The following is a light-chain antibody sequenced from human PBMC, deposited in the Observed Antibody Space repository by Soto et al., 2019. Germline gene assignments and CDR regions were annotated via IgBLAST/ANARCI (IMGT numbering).Light chain of an antibody. CDR2: DAS. V-gene: IGKV3-20*01. CDR3: QQYGSSRT. CDR1: QSVSSSY. Sequence: EVVVTQSPGPLSLSPGERATLSCRASQSVSSSYLAWYQQKPGQAPRLLIYDASTRATGIPDRFSGSGSGTDFSLTISRLESEDFAVYFCQQYGSSRTFGLGTKVDI. J-gene: IGKJ1*01.